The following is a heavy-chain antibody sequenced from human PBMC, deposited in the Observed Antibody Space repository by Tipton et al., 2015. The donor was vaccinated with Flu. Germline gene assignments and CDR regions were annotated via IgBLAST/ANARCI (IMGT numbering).Heavy chain of an antibody. D-gene: IGHD3-22*01. Sequence: TLSLTCSVSEDHMSNFYWSWVRQPAGGGLEWIGRIHTNGKTDYNPSLKSRVTISLDTSKNQFSLKLSSVTAADTAVYYCARDDSGFNDYWGPGTLVTVSS. J-gene: IGHJ4*02. CDR2: IHTNGKT. V-gene: IGHV4-4*07. CDR1: EDHMSNFY. CDR3: ARDDSGFNDY.